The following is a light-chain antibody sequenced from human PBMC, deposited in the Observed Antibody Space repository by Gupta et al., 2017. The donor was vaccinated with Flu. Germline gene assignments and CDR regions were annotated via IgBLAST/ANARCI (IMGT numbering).Light chain of an antibody. CDR2: EVS. CDR1: RRDIGPHAF. CDR3: SSDTTSGTRV. Sequence: QSALAHPASVSGSPGQSITVSCFGTRRDIGPHAFVSWYQQDPDEAHKLIMFEVSRRAAGSADRFSGSKSDETASLTSSGRQAEDEADYYCSSDTTSGTRVFGGGTKLTVL. J-gene: IGLJ3*02. V-gene: IGLV2-14*01.